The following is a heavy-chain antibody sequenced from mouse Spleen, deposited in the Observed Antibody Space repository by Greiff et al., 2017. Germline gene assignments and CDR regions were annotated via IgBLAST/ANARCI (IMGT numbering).Heavy chain of an antibody. CDR2: ISSGSSTI. V-gene: IGHV5-17*01. D-gene: IGHD1-1*01. CDR1: GFTFSDYG. CDR3: ARGAYGSSLFAY. J-gene: IGHJ3*01. Sequence: EVKLMESGGGLVKPGGSLKLSCAASGFTFSDYGMHWVRQAPEKGLEWVAYISSGSSTIYYADTVKGRFTISRDNAKNTLFLQMTSLRSEDTAMYYCARGAYGSSLFAYWGQGTLVTVSA.